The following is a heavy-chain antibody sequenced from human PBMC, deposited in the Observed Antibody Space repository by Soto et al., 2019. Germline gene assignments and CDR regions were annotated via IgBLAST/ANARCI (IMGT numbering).Heavy chain of an antibody. CDR1: GFTFSSYW. CDR3: ARGEDIVVSDYYYYMDV. D-gene: IGHD2-15*01. V-gene: IGHV3-7*01. J-gene: IGHJ6*03. CDR2: IKQDGSEK. Sequence: PGGSLRLSCAASGFTFSSYWMSWVRQAPGKGLEWVANIKQDGSEKYYVDSVKGRFTISRDNAKNSLYLQMNSLRAEDTAVYYCARGEDIVVSDYYYYMDVWGKGITVTVSS.